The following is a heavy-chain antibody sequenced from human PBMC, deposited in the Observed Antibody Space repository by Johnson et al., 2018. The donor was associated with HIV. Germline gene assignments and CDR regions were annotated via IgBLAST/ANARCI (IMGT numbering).Heavy chain of an antibody. V-gene: IGHV3-9*01. Sequence: VQLVESGGGLVQPGRSLRLSCAASGFTFDDYAMHWVRQAPGKGLEWVSGISWNSGSIGYADSVKGRFTISRDNAKNSLYLQMNSLRAEDTAFYYCAKAKYTAMVLGAFVIWGQGTMVTVSS. D-gene: IGHD5-18*01. CDR1: GFTFDDYA. CDR2: ISWNSGSI. CDR3: AKAKYTAMVLGAFVI. J-gene: IGHJ3*02.